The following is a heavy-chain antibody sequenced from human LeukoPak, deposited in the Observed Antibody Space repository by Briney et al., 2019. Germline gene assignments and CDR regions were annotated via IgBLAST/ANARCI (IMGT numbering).Heavy chain of an antibody. CDR1: GFTFRTYA. Sequence: GGSLRLSCADSGFTFRTYAMSWVRQAPGKGLEWVSTITDRGGTSYYADSVKGRFTISRDNSKNSLYLQMSNLRTGDTAVYYCVKSSYSDTSGYFAFDYWGQGSLVTVSA. CDR3: VKSSYSDTSGYFAFDY. CDR2: ITDRGGTS. V-gene: IGHV3-23*01. D-gene: IGHD3-22*01. J-gene: IGHJ4*02.